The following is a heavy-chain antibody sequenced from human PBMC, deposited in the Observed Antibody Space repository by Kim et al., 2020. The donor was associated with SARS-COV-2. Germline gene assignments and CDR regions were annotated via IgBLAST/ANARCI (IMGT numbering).Heavy chain of an antibody. D-gene: IGHD4-17*01. CDR1: GGSISSGGYY. CDR3: ARDRAGYGDYPASYYFDY. J-gene: IGHJ4*02. V-gene: IGHV4-31*03. CDR2: IYYSGST. Sequence: SETLSLTCTVSGGSISSGGYYWSWIRQHPGKGLEWIGYIYYSGSTYYNPSLKSRVTISVDTSKNQFSLKLSSVTAADTAVYYCARDRAGYGDYPASYYFDYWGQGTLVTVSS.